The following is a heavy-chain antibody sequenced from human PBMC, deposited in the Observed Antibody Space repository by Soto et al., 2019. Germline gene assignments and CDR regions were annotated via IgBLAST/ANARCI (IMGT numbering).Heavy chain of an antibody. D-gene: IGHD2-21*02. CDR2: ISSSSSTI. J-gene: IGHJ6*02. V-gene: IGHV3-48*02. CDR3: ARDLALDGDCEDGAYYYYGMDV. CDR1: GFTFSSYS. Sequence: EVQLVESGGGLVQPGGSLRLSCAASGFTFSSYSMNWVRQAPGKGLEWVSYISSSSSTIYYADSVKGRFTISRANAKNSLYMQMNSLRDEDTAVYYCARDLALDGDCEDGAYYYYGMDVWGQGTTVTVSS.